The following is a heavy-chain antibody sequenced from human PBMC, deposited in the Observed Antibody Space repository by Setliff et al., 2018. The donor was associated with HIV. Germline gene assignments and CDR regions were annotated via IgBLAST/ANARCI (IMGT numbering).Heavy chain of an antibody. CDR2: ISSSGSTI. J-gene: IGHJ4*01. V-gene: IGHV3-11*04. D-gene: IGHD2-8*01. CDR1: GFSLSDYY. CDR3: ARVRPLGYCSTGACPPDY. Sequence: PGGSLRLSCVASGFSLSDYYMSWIRQAPGKGLEWVSYISSSGSTIYYGDSVKGRFTISRDNARNSLLLQMNSLRADDTAVYYCARVRPLGYCSTGACPPDYWGRGTLVTVSS.